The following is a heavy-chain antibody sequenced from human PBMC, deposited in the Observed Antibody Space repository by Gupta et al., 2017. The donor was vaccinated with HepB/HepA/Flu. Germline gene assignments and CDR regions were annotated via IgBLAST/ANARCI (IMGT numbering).Heavy chain of an antibody. CDR3: STSWPLDY. V-gene: IGHV4-4*02. J-gene: IGHJ4*02. CDR2: INHSGST. Sequence: QVQLQESGPGLVKPSGTLSLTCGVSGGSVSSFTWWPWVRQPPGKGLEWIGEINHSGSTTYNPSLKSRVTMSVDTSNNHLTLKVTSVTAADTAVYYCSTSWPLDYWGPGALVTVSS. CDR1: GGSVSSFTW.